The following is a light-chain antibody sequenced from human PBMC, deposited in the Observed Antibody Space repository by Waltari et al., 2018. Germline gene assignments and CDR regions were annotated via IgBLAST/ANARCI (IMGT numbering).Light chain of an antibody. V-gene: IGLV2-14*01. CDR2: EVS. J-gene: IGLJ2*01. CDR3: SSYTSSSTPVV. Sequence: QSALTQPASVSGSPGQSITISCTGTSSDVGDYNYVSWYQQHPGKAPKLMIYEVSNRPAGVSNRFSGSKSGHTASLTISGLQAEDEADYSCSSYTSSSTPVVFGGGTKLTVL. CDR1: SSDVGDYNY.